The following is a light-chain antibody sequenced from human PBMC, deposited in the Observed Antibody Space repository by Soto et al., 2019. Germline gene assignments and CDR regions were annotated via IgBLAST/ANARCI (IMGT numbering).Light chain of an antibody. J-gene: IGKJ1*01. V-gene: IGKV3-20*01. CDR3: QQYGSSGT. CDR1: QSVSNNY. Sequence: EMVLCQSPGTLSLSPGERATLSCRASQSVSNNYLAWYQQKPGQAPRLLIYGASNRATGIPDRFSGSGSGTDFTLTINRLEPEDFAVYYCQQYGSSGTFGQGTKVDIK. CDR2: GAS.